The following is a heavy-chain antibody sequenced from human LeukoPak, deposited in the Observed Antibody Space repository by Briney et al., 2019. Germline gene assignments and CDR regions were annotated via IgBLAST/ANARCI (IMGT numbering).Heavy chain of an antibody. CDR3: ARGIRHSTGYCYFDY. Sequence: GGSLRLSCAASGFTFSDHYMDWVRQAPGKGLEWVGRSRNKADSYSTEYAASVKGRSTISRDDSKNSLYLQMNSLKTEDTAVYYCARGIRHSTGYCYFDYWGQGTLVTVSS. V-gene: IGHV3-72*01. CDR1: GFTFSDHY. CDR2: SRNKADSYST. J-gene: IGHJ4*02. D-gene: IGHD3-22*01.